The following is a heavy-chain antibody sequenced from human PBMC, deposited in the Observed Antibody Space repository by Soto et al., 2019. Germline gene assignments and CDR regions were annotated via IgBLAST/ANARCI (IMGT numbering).Heavy chain of an antibody. Sequence: QVTLIESGPVLVKPTETLTLTCTVSGFSLSNGKMGVTWIRQPPGKALEWLAHIFSSDEESYSTSLRTRPTISEDTSKSQVVLTMTNMDPVDTATYYCARILFGRSVAGGYYYLDVWGKGTTVTVSS. J-gene: IGHJ6*03. CDR2: IFSSDEE. V-gene: IGHV2-26*01. D-gene: IGHD6-19*01. CDR3: ARILFGRSVAGGYYYLDV. CDR1: GFSLSNGKMG.